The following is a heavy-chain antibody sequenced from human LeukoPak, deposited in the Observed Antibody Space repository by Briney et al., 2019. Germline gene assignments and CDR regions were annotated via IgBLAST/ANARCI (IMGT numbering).Heavy chain of an antibody. CDR2: MYYSGSD. D-gene: IGHD5-12*01. Sequence: SETLSLTCTVSGVTISSYYWSWIRQPPGKGLEWIWDMYYSGSDNYNPSLKSRVTISVDTYKNQFSLRLSSVAAADTAVYCCERDSGYCRFDYWGQGALVTVSS. J-gene: IGHJ4*02. V-gene: IGHV4-59*01. CDR3: ERDSGYCRFDY. CDR1: GVTISSYY.